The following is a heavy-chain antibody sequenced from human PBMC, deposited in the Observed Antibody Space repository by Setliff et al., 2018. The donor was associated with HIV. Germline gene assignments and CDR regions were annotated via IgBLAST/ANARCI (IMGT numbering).Heavy chain of an antibody. Sequence: PSETLSLTCTVSGGSIRSGSYSWSWIRQPAGQGLEWIGHVSSSGSSNYNPSLTSRVTISADTSKNQFSLKLSSVTAEDTAVSYCARGGGIRDAFDIWGQGTLVAVSS. D-gene: IGHD3-16*01. V-gene: IGHV4-61*09. J-gene: IGHJ3*02. CDR3: ARGGGIRDAFDI. CDR1: GGSIRSGSYS. CDR2: VSSSGSS.